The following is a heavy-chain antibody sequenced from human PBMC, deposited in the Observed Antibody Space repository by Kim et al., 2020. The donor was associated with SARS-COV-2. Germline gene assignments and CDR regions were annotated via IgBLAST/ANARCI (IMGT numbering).Heavy chain of an antibody. V-gene: IGHV3-23*01. CDR3: AKRARYYYYMDV. Sequence: YYADSVKGRFTISRDNSKNTLYLQMNSLRAEDTAVYYCAKRARYYYYMDVWGKGTTVTVSS. J-gene: IGHJ6*03.